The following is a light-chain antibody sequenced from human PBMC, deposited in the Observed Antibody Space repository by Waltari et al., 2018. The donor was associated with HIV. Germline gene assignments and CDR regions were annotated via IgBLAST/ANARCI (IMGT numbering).Light chain of an antibody. CDR3: NSYAGSSKSYV. Sequence: QSALTQPPSASGSPGQSVTISCTGTTSDIGGYNYVSWYQQHPGEAPRRIIYDVTRRPSGAPDRFSGSYSGNTSSLTVSGLQADDDAEYYCNSYAGSSKSYVFGTGTKVTVL. CDR1: TSDIGGYNY. J-gene: IGLJ1*01. V-gene: IGLV2-8*01. CDR2: DVT.